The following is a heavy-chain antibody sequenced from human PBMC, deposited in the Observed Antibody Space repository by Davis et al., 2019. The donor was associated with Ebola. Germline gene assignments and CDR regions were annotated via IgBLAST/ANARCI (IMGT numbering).Heavy chain of an antibody. V-gene: IGHV3-48*03. CDR2: IISSGETI. D-gene: IGHD3-10*01. CDR3: ARTLRGGRSNFDY. Sequence: GESLKISCAASGFTFSTYDMNWVRQAPGKGLEWVSYIISSGETIYYADSVKGRFTISRDNAKNSLYLQMNSLRAEDTAVYYCARTLRGGRSNFDYWGQGTLVTVSS. CDR1: GFTFSTYD. J-gene: IGHJ4*02.